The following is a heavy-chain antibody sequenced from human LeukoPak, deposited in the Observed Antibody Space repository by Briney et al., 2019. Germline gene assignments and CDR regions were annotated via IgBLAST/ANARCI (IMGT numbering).Heavy chain of an antibody. Sequence: SETLSLTCTVSGGSISSSNYYWGWIRQPPGKGLEWIGYIYYSGSTNYNPSLKSRVTISVDTSKNQFSLKLSSVTAADTAVYYCARLKSGDSSGYPFDYWGQGTLVTVSS. J-gene: IGHJ4*02. D-gene: IGHD3-22*01. CDR1: GGSISSSNYY. CDR2: IYYSGST. V-gene: IGHV4-61*05. CDR3: ARLKSGDSSGYPFDY.